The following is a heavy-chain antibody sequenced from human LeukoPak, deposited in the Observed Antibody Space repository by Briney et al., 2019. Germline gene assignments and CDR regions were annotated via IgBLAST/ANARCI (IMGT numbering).Heavy chain of an antibody. J-gene: IGHJ1*01. D-gene: IGHD6-6*01. V-gene: IGHV4-61*02. Sequence: SETLSLTCTVSGGSISTGSYYWSWIRQPAGKEPQWIGRIFTSGSTNYNPSLKSRVTISVDTSKNQFSLKLSSVTAADTAVYYCARDSGSPRVKYFQHWGQGTLVTVSS. CDR2: IFTSGST. CDR3: ARDSGSPRVKYFQH. CDR1: GGSISTGSYY.